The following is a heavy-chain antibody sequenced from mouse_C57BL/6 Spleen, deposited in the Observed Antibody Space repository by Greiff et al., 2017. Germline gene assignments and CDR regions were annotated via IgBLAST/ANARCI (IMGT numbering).Heavy chain of an antibody. CDR2: IDPSDSET. V-gene: IGHV1-52*01. CDR1: GYTFTSYW. CDR3: ATRQVRYYAMDY. J-gene: IGHJ4*01. Sequence: QVQLQQPGAELVRPGSSVKLSCKASGYTFTSYWMHWVKQRPIQGLEWIGNIDPSDSETHYNQKFKDKATLTVDKSSSTAYMQLSSLTSEDSAVYYCATRQVRYYAMDYWGQGTSVTVSS.